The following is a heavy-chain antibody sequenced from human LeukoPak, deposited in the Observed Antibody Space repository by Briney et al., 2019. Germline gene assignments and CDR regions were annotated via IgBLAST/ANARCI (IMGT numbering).Heavy chain of an antibody. J-gene: IGHJ4*02. CDR2: IYSGGST. D-gene: IGHD6-13*01. Sequence: PGGSLRLSCAASGFTVTSNYMSWVRQAPGKGLEWVSVIYSGGSTYYADPVKGRFTISRDNAKNSLYLQMNSLRAEDTAVYYCARDRLWAAAALDYWGQGTLVTVSS. CDR3: ARDRLWAAAALDY. V-gene: IGHV3-66*01. CDR1: GFTVTSNY.